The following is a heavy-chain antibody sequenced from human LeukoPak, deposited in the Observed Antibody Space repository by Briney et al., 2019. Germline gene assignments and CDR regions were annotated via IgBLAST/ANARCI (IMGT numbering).Heavy chain of an antibody. J-gene: IGHJ5*02. V-gene: IGHV4-38-2*02. D-gene: IGHD2-21*01. CDR2: IYHSGST. CDR3: ARPLDNCGGDCPSHNWFDP. CDR1: GFTFGDYA. Sequence: GSLRLSCTASGFTFGDYAMSWFRQAPGKGLEWIGGIYHSGSTYYNPSLKSRVTISVDTSKNQFSLKLSSVTAADTAVYYCARPLDNCGGDCPSHNWFDPWGQGTLVTVSS.